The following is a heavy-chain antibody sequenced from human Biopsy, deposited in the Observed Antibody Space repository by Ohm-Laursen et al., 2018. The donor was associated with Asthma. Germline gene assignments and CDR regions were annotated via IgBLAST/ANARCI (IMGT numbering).Heavy chain of an antibody. CDR2: IYYSGTT. V-gene: IGHV4-39*01. J-gene: IGHJ6*02. D-gene: IGHD6-13*01. CDR1: SGSGGYMRSGNYY. Sequence: SDTLSLTCSLSSGSGGYMRSGNYYWGWIRQPPGKGLEWIGSIYYSGTTYYNPSLEIRVTVSADTSKNQFPLKLTSVTAADTAVYYCVRGSSSWHHGPFHYYYGLDVWDQGTTATVSS. CDR3: VRGSSSWHHGPFHYYYGLDV.